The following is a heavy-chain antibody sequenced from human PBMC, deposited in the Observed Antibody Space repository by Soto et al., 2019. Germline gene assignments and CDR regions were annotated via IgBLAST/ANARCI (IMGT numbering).Heavy chain of an antibody. V-gene: IGHV1-18*01. J-gene: IGHJ4*02. CDR1: GYTFTSYG. CDR3: ARAVIVVVITIPDY. D-gene: IGHD3-22*01. Sequence: ASVKVSCKASGYTFTSYGISWVRQAPGQGLEWMGWISAYNGNTNYAQKLQGRVTMTTDTSTSTAYMELRSLRSDDTAVYYCARAVIVVVITIPDYWGQGTLVTVSS. CDR2: ISAYNGNT.